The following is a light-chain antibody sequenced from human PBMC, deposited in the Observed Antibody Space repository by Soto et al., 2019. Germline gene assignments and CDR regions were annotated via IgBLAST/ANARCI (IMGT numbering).Light chain of an antibody. Sequence: QSVLTQPASVSGSPGQSITIARTGSSSDIGSYAYVSWYQHHPSKAPKLIICEVSNRPSGVFYRFSGSKSGSTASLTISGLQADDEADYYCYSYTSSSTYVFGTGTKVTVL. CDR1: SSDIGSYAY. J-gene: IGLJ1*01. CDR2: EVS. V-gene: IGLV2-14*01. CDR3: YSYTSSSTYV.